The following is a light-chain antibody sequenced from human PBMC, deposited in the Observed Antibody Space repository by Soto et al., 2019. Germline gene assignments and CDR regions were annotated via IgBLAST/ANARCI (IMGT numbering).Light chain of an antibody. CDR1: QSISSW. Sequence: DIPMTQSPSTLSASVGDRVTITCRASQSISSWLAWYQQKPGKAPKILIYKASSLESGVPSRFGGSGSGTEFTLTISSLQPDDFATYYCQQYHTWWTFGQGTKVEI. CDR3: QQYHTWWT. CDR2: KAS. V-gene: IGKV1-5*03. J-gene: IGKJ1*01.